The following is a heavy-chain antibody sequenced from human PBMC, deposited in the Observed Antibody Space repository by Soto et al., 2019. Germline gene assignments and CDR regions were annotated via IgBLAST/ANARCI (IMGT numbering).Heavy chain of an antibody. V-gene: IGHV3-30-3*01. Sequence: QVQLVESGGGVVQPGRSLRLSCAASGFTFSSYAMHWVRQAPGKGLEWVAVISYDGSNKYYADSVKGRFTISRDNSKNTLYLQMNSLRAEDTAVYYCASRGATPYYYYGMDVWGQGTTVTVSS. CDR3: ASRGATPYYYYGMDV. CDR1: GFTFSSYA. J-gene: IGHJ6*02. CDR2: ISYDGSNK. D-gene: IGHD1-26*01.